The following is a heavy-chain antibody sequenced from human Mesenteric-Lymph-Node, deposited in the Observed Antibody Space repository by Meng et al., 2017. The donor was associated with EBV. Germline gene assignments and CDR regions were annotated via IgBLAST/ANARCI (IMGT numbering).Heavy chain of an antibody. CDR3: ARDGYSGYDRIDY. Sequence: HVQRCQFWAEGSKPGSLVKAACTASGYTFTGYGISWVRQAPGQGLEWMGWISAYNGNTKFAQKVQGRITMTTDTSTTTAYMELRSLRSDDTAVYYCARDGYSGYDRIDYWGQGTLVTVSS. V-gene: IGHV1-18*04. D-gene: IGHD5-12*01. CDR1: GYTFTGYG. J-gene: IGHJ4*02. CDR2: ISAYNGNT.